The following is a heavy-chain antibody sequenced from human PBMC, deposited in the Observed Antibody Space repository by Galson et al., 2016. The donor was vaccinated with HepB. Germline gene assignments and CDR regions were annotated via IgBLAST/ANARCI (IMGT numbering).Heavy chain of an antibody. V-gene: IGHV1-46*01. CDR2: VNPNGGIT. CDR1: GYTFTTYH. D-gene: IGHD1-1*01. Sequence: SVKVSCKASGYTFTTYHMHWVRQAPGQGLEWMGIVNPNGGITSYAQKFQGRVTVTRDTSTSTFYMELSSLRSEDTAVYYCARDRTPIGTTSKSFFFDYWGQGTLVTVSS. CDR3: ARDRTPIGTTSKSFFFDY. J-gene: IGHJ4*02.